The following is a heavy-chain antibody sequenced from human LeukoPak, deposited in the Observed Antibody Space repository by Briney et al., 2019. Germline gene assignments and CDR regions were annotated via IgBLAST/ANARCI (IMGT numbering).Heavy chain of an antibody. J-gene: IGHJ6*02. CDR2: INPNSGVT. Sequence: GSVRDSRKASGYTFTGYYMHWVRQAPGQGLEWMGWINPNSGVTNYAQKFQGRVTLTRDTSISTAYMELSRLRSDDTAVYYCAAPGFGETPYYYYCGMDVWGQKTAV. D-gene: IGHD3-10*01. CDR1: GYTFTGYY. CDR3: AAPGFGETPYYYYCGMDV. V-gene: IGHV1-2*02.